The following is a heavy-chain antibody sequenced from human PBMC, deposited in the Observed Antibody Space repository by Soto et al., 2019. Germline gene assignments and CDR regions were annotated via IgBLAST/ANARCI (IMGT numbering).Heavy chain of an antibody. CDR1: GGTFNMYA. D-gene: IGHD3-16*02. CDR3: ARSVGSGGVIGGFDY. Sequence: QVQLVQSGAELKKPGSAVKVSCKASGGTFNMYAMNWVRQAPGQGLEWMGGIIPIFDTPNYAQKFQGRVTITVDESTSTAYMDLSSLRFDYTAVYYCARSVGSGGVIGGFDYWGQGTLVTVSS. J-gene: IGHJ4*02. CDR2: IIPIFDTP. V-gene: IGHV1-69*01.